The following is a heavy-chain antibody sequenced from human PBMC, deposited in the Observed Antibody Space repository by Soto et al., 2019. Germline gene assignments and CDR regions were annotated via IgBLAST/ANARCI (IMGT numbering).Heavy chain of an antibody. CDR2: ISYDGSNK. Sequence: PGGSLRLSCAASGFTFSSYAMHWVRQAPGKGLEWVAVISYDGSNKYYADSVKGRFTISRDNSKNTLYLQMNSLRAEDTAVYYCARDQGSDSSGWLYYGMDVWGQGTTVTVSS. J-gene: IGHJ6*02. CDR3: ARDQGSDSSGWLYYGMDV. D-gene: IGHD6-19*01. CDR1: GFTFSSYA. V-gene: IGHV3-30-3*01.